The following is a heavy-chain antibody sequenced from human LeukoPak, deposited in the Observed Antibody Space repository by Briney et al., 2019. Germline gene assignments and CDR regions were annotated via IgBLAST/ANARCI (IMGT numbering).Heavy chain of an antibody. CDR1: GFTFSSYG. CDR2: ISFDERNK. Sequence: GGSLRLSCAASGFTFSSYGIHWVRQAPGKGLEWVALISFDERNKYFADSVKGRFTVSRDNSQNTVYLQMNSLRAEDTAVYYCAKDDQRYSGDCNGGRCYFFDHWGQGTLVTVSS. D-gene: IGHD2-15*01. CDR3: AKDDQRYSGDCNGGRCYFFDH. V-gene: IGHV3-30*18. J-gene: IGHJ4*02.